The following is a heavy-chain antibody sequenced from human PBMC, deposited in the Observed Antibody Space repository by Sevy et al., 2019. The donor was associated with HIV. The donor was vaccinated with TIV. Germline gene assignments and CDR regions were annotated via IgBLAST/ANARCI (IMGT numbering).Heavy chain of an antibody. CDR2: INPSVDGT. Sequence: ASVKVSCRTSTYSSTIYDMQWVRQAPGQGLEWMGLINPSVDGTSYTQKFQDRVTMTWDTSTGTVYMDLSSLRSEDTAVYYCAVSQFCGGDCYYFDQWGQGTLVTVSS. CDR1: TYSSTIYD. V-gene: IGHV1-46*01. D-gene: IGHD2-21*02. J-gene: IGHJ4*02. CDR3: AVSQFCGGDCYYFDQ.